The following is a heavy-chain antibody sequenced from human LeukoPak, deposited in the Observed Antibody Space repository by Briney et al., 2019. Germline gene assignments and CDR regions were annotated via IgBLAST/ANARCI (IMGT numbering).Heavy chain of an antibody. CDR2: IYYSGST. V-gene: IGHV4-39*07. D-gene: IGHD3-22*01. CDR3: ASLVHITMIVVTSSAFDY. Sequence: SETLSLTCTVSGGSISSSSYYWGWIRQPPGKGLEWIGSIYYSGSTYYNPSLKSRVTISVDTSKNQFSLKLSSVTAADTAVYYCASLVHITMIVVTSSAFDYWGQGTLVTVSS. J-gene: IGHJ4*02. CDR1: GGSISSSSYY.